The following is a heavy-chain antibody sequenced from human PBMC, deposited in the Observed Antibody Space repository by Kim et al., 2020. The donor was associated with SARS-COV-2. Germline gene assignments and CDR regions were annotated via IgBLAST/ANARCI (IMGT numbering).Heavy chain of an antibody. Sequence: GGSLRLSCAASGFTFDDYAMHWVRQAPGKGLEWVSGISWNSGSIGYADSVKGRFTISRDNAKNSLYLQMNSLRAEDTALYYCAKGDYDYIWGSYRYSYFDYWGQGTLVTVSS. CDR3: AKGDYDYIWGSYRYSYFDY. CDR1: GFTFDDYA. CDR2: ISWNSGSI. J-gene: IGHJ4*02. V-gene: IGHV3-9*01. D-gene: IGHD3-16*02.